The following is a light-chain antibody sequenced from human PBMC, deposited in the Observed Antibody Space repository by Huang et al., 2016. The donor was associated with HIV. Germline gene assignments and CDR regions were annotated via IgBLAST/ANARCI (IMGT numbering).Light chain of an antibody. CDR2: DAS. CDR3: QQRTNWPPWT. Sequence: EIVLTQSPAILSLSPGESATLSCRAGQSVSNYLAWDQQKPGQAPRLLIYDASNRATGIPARFSGSGSGTDFTLTISSLEPEDFAVYYCQQRTNWPPWTFGQGTKVEVK. V-gene: IGKV3-11*01. CDR1: QSVSNY. J-gene: IGKJ1*01.